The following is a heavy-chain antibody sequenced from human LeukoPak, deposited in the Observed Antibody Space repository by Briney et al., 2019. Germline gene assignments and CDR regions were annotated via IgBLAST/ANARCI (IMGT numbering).Heavy chain of an antibody. CDR2: VYPGDDSDT. Sequence: GESLKISCKGSGYRFTNYWIGWVRQMPGKGLEWMGIVYPGDDSDTRYSPSFQGQVTFSADKSINTAYLQWSSLKASDTAMYYCARTGYTTGWYVGSFEYWGQGTLVTVSS. V-gene: IGHV5-51*01. J-gene: IGHJ4*02. CDR1: GYRFTNYW. CDR3: ARTGYTTGWYVGSFEY. D-gene: IGHD6-19*01.